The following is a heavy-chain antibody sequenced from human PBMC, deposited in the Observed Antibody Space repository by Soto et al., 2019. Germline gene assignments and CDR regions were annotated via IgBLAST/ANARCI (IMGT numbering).Heavy chain of an antibody. CDR2: INHSGST. CDR3: ARYNSTSLFYY. V-gene: IGHV4-34*01. CDR1: GGSFSGYY. D-gene: IGHD1-1*01. J-gene: IGHJ4*02. Sequence: QVQLQQWGAGLLKPSETLSLTCAVYGGSFSGYYWTWIRQPPGMGLEWIGEINHSGSTNYNPSLNSRVLMTVDTSKIQFSLNLSSLTAGATAVSYWARYNSTSLFYYWGQGTLVTVSS.